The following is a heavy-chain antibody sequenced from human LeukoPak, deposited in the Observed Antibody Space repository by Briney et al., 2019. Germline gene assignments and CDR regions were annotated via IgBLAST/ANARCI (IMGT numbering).Heavy chain of an antibody. D-gene: IGHD6-19*01. V-gene: IGHV3-21*01. Sequence: GGSLRLSCAASGFTFSSYAMSWVRQAPGKGLEWVSSISSSSSYIYYADSVKGRFTISRDNAKNSLYLQMNSLRAEDTAVYYCARAAVAGTFDYWGQGTLVTVSS. J-gene: IGHJ4*02. CDR1: GFTFSSYA. CDR2: ISSSSSYI. CDR3: ARAAVAGTFDY.